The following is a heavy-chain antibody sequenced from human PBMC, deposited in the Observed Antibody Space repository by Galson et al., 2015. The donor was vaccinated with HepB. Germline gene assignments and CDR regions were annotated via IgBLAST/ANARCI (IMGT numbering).Heavy chain of an antibody. CDR2: INSDGSST. V-gene: IGHV3-74*01. J-gene: IGHJ3*02. D-gene: IGHD2/OR15-2a*01. CDR1: GFTYSIYW. CDR3: ATSLWADDSAFDI. Sequence: FLRLSCAASGFTYSIYWMHWVRQAPGKGLVWVSRINSDGSSTRYADSVKGRFTISRDNAKNTLYLQMNSLRAEDTAVYYCATSLWADDSAFDIWGQGTMVTVSS.